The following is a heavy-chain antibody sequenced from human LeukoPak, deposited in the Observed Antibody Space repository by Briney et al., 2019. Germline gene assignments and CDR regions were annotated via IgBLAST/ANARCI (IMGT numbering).Heavy chain of an antibody. Sequence: PGRSLRLSCAASGFTSDDYAMHWVRQAPGKGLEWVSSISWNSGSIGYADSVKGRFTISRDNAKNSLYLQMNSLRAEDTALYYCAKGRDKYQLLSKNWFDPWGQGTLVTVSS. CDR2: ISWNSGSI. CDR1: GFTSDDYA. J-gene: IGHJ5*02. CDR3: AKGRDKYQLLSKNWFDP. V-gene: IGHV3-9*02. D-gene: IGHD2-2*01.